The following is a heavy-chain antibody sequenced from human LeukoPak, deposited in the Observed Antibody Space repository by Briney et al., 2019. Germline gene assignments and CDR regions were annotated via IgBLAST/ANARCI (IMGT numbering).Heavy chain of an antibody. D-gene: IGHD6-13*01. V-gene: IGHV3-11*01. CDR1: GFTFSDYY. J-gene: IGHJ6*02. CDR3: ARGKYSSSWYSRFTTDYYYGIDV. Sequence: PGGSLRLSCAASGFTFSDYYMSWIRQAPGKGLEWVSYISSSGSTIYYADSVKGRFTISRDNAKNSLYLQMNSLRAEDTAVYYCARGKYSSSWYSRFTTDYYYGIDVWGQGTTVTVSS. CDR2: ISSSGSTI.